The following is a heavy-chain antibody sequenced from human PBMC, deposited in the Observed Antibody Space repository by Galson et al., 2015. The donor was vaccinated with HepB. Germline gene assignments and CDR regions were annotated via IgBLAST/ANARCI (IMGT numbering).Heavy chain of an antibody. J-gene: IGHJ4*02. CDR2: ITGSGRPT. D-gene: IGHD2-2*01. V-gene: IGHV3-23*01. CDR1: GFTFTRYA. CDR3: AKYSQDIVVVPAAIYADY. Sequence: SLRLSCAASGFTFTRYALSWVRQIPGKGLEWVSAITGSGRPTHYADSVKGRFTISRDNSKNTLYLQMNNLRAEDTAIYFCAKYSQDIVVVPAAIYADYWGQGTLVTVSS.